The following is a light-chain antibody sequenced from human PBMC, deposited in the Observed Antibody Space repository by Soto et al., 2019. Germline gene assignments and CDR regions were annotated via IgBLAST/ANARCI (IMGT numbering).Light chain of an antibody. CDR1: HSVSTN. V-gene: IGKV3-15*01. CDR3: QHSYSNFPIT. CDR2: GAY. J-gene: IGKJ5*01. Sequence: EGVMTQSPATLSVSPGDRAIITCRASHSVSTNLAWYQQRPGQPPRLLIYGAYIRASDVPGRFSGRGSGAEYTLTISSLQPEDFATYFCQHSYSNFPITFGQGTRLEIK.